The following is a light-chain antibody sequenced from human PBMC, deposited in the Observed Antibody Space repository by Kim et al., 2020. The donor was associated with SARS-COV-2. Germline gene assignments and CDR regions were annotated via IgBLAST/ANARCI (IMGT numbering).Light chain of an antibody. V-gene: IGKV3-11*01. CDR1: QSVSSY. CDR3: QQRSNWPPRT. J-gene: IGKJ4*01. Sequence: SPGERATLSCRASQSVSSYLAWYQQKPGQAPRLLIYDASNRATGIPARFSGSGSGTDFTLTISSLEPEDFAVYYCQQRSNWPPRTFGGGTKVEIK. CDR2: DAS.